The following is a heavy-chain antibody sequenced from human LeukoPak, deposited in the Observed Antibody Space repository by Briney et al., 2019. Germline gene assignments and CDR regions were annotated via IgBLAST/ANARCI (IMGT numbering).Heavy chain of an antibody. CDR3: AKSLGVGGYTRYKGFDQ. V-gene: IGHV3-23*01. Sequence: QTGGSLRLSCAASGFTFSSYAMRWVRQAPGKGLGWVSSISGSDGSSHYADFVKGRFTISRDNSKNTLHLQMNSLRAEDTAVYYCAKSLGVGGYTRYKGFDQWGQGTLVTVSS. J-gene: IGHJ4*02. D-gene: IGHD3-16*02. CDR1: GFTFSSYA. CDR2: ISGSDGSS.